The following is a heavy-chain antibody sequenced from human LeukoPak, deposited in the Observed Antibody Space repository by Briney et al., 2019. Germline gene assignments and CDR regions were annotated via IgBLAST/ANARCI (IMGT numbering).Heavy chain of an antibody. V-gene: IGHV4-59*01. CDR1: GGSISGYY. CDR3: ARETSLAGFASGLGFNY. CDR2: IYGSGNT. D-gene: IGHD6-19*01. Sequence: PSETLSLTCTVSGGSISGYYWSWIRQPPGKGLEWIGYIYGSGNTNYNPSLKSRVTMSIDTSKNQFSLMLTSVTAADTATYYCARETSLAGFASGLGFNYWGQGILVTVSS. J-gene: IGHJ4*02.